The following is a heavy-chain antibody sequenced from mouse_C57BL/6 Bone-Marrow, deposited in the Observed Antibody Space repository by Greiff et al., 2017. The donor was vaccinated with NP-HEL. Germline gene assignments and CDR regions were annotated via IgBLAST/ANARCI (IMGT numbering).Heavy chain of an antibody. CDR2: IHPNSGST. D-gene: IGHD2-3*01. J-gene: IGHJ3*01. V-gene: IGHV1-64*01. CDR3: ARSWDGYYLAWFAY. Sequence: QVQLKESGAELVKPGASVKLSCTASGYTFTSYWMHWVKQRPGQGLEWIGMIHPNSGSTNYNEKFKSKATLTVDKSSSTAYMQLSSLTSEDSAVYYCARSWDGYYLAWFAYWGQGTLVTVSA. CDR1: GYTFTSYW.